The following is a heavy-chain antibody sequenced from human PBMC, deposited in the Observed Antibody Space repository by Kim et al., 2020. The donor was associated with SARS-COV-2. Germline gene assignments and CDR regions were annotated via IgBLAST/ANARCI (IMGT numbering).Heavy chain of an antibody. Sequence: GGSLRLSCAASGFTFSSYGMHWVRQAPGKGLEWVAVISYDGSNKYYADSVKGRFTISRDNSKNTLYLQMNSLRAEDTAVYYCAKDRKGDYGMDVWGQGTTVTVSS. J-gene: IGHJ6*02. CDR1: GFTFSSYG. V-gene: IGHV3-30*18. CDR2: ISYDGSNK. CDR3: AKDRKGDYGMDV.